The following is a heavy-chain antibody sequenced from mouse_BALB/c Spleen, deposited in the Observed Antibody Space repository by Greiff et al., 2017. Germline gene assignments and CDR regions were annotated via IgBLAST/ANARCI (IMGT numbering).Heavy chain of an antibody. D-gene: IGHD4-1*01. CDR3: EREVLTGTGYAMDY. J-gene: IGHJ4*01. CDR1: SYTFTDYA. CDR2: ISTYYGNT. Sequence: VQLQQSGPELVRPGVSGKISCKGSSYTFTDYAMHWVKQSHAKSLEWIGVISTYYGNTNYNQKFKGKATMTVDKSSSTAYMELARLTSEDSAVYYCEREVLTGTGYAMDYWGQGTSVTVSS. V-gene: IGHV1-67*01.